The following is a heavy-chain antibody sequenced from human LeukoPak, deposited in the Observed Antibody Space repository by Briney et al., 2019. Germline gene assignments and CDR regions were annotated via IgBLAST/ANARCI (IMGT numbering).Heavy chain of an antibody. CDR3: ARTEESGYNYGYFGYYYYMDV. V-gene: IGHV4-59*01. J-gene: IGHJ6*03. CDR1: GGSISSYY. Sequence: PSETLSLTCTVSGGSISSYYLSWIRQPPGKGLEWIGFVHYSGSTHYNPSLKSRVTISVDTSKNQVSLKLTSVTAADTAVYYCARTEESGYNYGYFGYYYYMDVWGKGTTVTVSS. CDR2: VHYSGST. D-gene: IGHD5-18*01.